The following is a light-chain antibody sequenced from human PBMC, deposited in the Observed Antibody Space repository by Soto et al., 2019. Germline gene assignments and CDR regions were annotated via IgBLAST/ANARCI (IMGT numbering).Light chain of an antibody. CDR3: SSYTRSSTLEV. Sequence: QSVLTQPASVSGSPGQSITISCTGTSSDVGGYNYVSWYQQHPGKAPKLMIYDVSNRPSGGADRFPGSKSGNPASLTISGLQAEEEADYCSSSYTRSSTLEVFGTGTKVTVL. V-gene: IGLV2-14*01. CDR1: SSDVGGYNY. CDR2: DVS. J-gene: IGLJ1*01.